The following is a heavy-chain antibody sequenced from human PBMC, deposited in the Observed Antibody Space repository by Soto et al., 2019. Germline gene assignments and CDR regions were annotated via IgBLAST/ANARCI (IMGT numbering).Heavy chain of an antibody. Sequence: ASVKVSCKSAGSTFTSYGISRVRHSNGGGLEWMGWIGTYNGNTNYAQKLQGRVTMTTDTSTSTAYMELRSLRSDDTAVYYCARVEYCGGNCYSMGGDYWGQGTLVTVS. J-gene: IGHJ4*02. CDR1: GSTFTSYG. CDR3: ARVEYCGGNCYSMGGDY. CDR2: IGTYNGNT. V-gene: IGHV1-18*01. D-gene: IGHD2-21*01.